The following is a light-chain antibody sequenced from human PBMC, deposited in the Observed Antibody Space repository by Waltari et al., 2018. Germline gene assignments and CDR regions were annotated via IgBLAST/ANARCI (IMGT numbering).Light chain of an antibody. CDR1: SSDVGGYNY. CDR2: DVV. J-gene: IGLJ1*01. CDR3: SSYTSSTTYV. V-gene: IGLV2-14*03. Sequence: QSALTQPASVSGSPGQSITFSCTGTSSDVGGYNYVSWYQHHPGKAPKLMIFDVVSRPSGVANRCSGSKSGNTASLTISGLQAEDEADYYGSSYTSSTTYVFGAGTKVTVL.